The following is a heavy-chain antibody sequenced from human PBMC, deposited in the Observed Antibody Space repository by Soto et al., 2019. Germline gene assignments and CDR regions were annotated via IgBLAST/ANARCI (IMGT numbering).Heavy chain of an antibody. CDR1: GGSITSGGYS. Sequence: SETLSLTCAVSGGSITSGGYSWSWIRQPPGKGLEWIGYVYHTGNTYYNPSLETRDTISADRSKNQFSLDLTSVTAADTAVYYCARFRGTAILDYWGQGTLVTVSS. CDR2: VYHTGNT. CDR3: ARFRGTAILDY. V-gene: IGHV4-30-2*01. J-gene: IGHJ4*02. D-gene: IGHD2-21*02.